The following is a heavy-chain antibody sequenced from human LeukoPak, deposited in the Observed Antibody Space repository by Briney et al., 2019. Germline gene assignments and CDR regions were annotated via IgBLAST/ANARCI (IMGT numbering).Heavy chain of an antibody. J-gene: IGHJ5*02. Sequence: GGSLRLSCAASGFSFSDYGMHWVRQAPGKGLEWVSFIRYDGSNKEYADSVKGRFTISRDNSKSTLYLQMNSLRPEDTAVYFCAKLAIELVLDPWGQGTLVTVSS. CDR3: AKLAIELVLDP. V-gene: IGHV3-30*02. CDR2: IRYDGSNK. D-gene: IGHD1-1*01. CDR1: GFSFSDYG.